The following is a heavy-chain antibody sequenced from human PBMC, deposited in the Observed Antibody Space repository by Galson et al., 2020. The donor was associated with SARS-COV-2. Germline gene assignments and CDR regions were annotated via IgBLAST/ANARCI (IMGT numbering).Heavy chain of an antibody. CDR2: TNHRGRT. Sequence: SETLSLTCAVYGGSFSGYYWSWIRQPPGKGLEWIGETNHRGRTNYNPSLKSRVTISVNTSKNQFSLKLSSVTAADTAVYYCARALAAGQLLLGWFDPWGQGTLVTVSS. D-gene: IGHD6-13*01. V-gene: IGHV4-34*01. CDR1: GGSFSGYY. J-gene: IGHJ5*02. CDR3: ARALAAGQLLLGWFDP.